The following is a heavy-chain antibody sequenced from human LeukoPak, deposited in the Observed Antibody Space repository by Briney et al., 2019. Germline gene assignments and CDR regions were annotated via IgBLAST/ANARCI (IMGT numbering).Heavy chain of an antibody. V-gene: IGHV3-23*01. CDR3: AKDGYSSSWFWDY. J-gene: IGHJ4*02. Sequence: GGSLRLSCAASGFTFSSYSMNWVRQAPGKGLEWVSAISGSGGSTYYADSVKGRFTISRDNSKNTLYLQMNSLRAEDTAVYYCAKDGYSSSWFWDYWGQGTLVTVSS. CDR2: ISGSGGST. CDR1: GFTFSSYS. D-gene: IGHD6-13*01.